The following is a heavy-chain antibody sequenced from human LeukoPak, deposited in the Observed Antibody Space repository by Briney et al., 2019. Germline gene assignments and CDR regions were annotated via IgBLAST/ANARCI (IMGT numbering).Heavy chain of an antibody. Sequence: GASVKVSCKASGGTFSSYIISWVRQAPGQGLEWMGGIIPIFGTANYAQKFQGRVTITADKSTSTAYMELSSLRSEDTAVYYCARDEAFHNSAYNYFDYWGQGTLVTVSS. CDR3: ARDEAFHNSAYNYFDY. CDR2: IIPIFGTA. D-gene: IGHD5-12*01. CDR1: GGTFSSYI. J-gene: IGHJ4*02. V-gene: IGHV1-69*06.